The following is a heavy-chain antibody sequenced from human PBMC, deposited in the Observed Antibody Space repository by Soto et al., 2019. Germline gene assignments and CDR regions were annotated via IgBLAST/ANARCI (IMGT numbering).Heavy chain of an antibody. D-gene: IGHD7-27*01. V-gene: IGHV4-59*12. CDR1: GGSISTYY. J-gene: IGHJ5*02. CDR3: ARVPGP. Sequence: SETLSLTCTVSGGSISTYYWAWIRQPPGKGLEWIGYVHYSGTTNYNPSLKSRVTISVDRSKNQFSLKLSSVTAADTAVYYCARVPGPWGQGTLVTVSS. CDR2: VHYSGTT.